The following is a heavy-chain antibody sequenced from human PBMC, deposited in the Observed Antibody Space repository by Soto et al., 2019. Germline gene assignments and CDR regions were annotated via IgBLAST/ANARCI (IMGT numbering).Heavy chain of an antibody. CDR1: GGSISSGGYY. CDR3: AREMTMTSSFDY. Sequence: QVQLQESGPGLVKPSQTLSLTCTVSGGSISSGGYYWSWIRQHPGKGLEWIGYIYYSGSTYYNPCLKSRVTISVDTSKNQFSLKLSSVTAADTAVYYCAREMTMTSSFDYWGQGTLVTVSS. V-gene: IGHV4-31*03. D-gene: IGHD3-22*01. CDR2: IYYSGST. J-gene: IGHJ4*02.